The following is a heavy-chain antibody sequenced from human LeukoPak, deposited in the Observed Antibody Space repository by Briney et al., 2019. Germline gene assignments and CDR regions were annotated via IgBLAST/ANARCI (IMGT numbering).Heavy chain of an antibody. CDR3: ARVYADYYGSGSYYDY. CDR1: GGSISSGGYY. CDR2: IYYSGST. V-gene: IGHV4-31*03. Sequence: SQTLSLTCTVSGGSISSGGYYWSWIRQHPGKGLEWIVYIYYSGSTYYNPSLKSRITISVYTSKNQFSLKLSSVTAADTAVYYCARVYADYYGSGSYYDYWGQGTLVTVSS. D-gene: IGHD3-10*01. J-gene: IGHJ4*02.